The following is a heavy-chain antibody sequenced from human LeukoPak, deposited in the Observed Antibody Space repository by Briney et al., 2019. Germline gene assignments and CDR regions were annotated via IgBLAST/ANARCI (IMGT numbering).Heavy chain of an antibody. D-gene: IGHD3-10*01. V-gene: IGHV3-30*04. Sequence: GGSLRLACAPAGFSLSSFAMHWVRQAPGRGLEWEAVISYDGSNNYYEDYVNGRFTLSTDNSNTTLYLQMNRLRAEATDVYYCARDSRILWFGESALGHWFDPWGQGTLVTVSS. CDR2: ISYDGSNN. CDR1: GFSLSSFA. J-gene: IGHJ5*02. CDR3: ARDSRILWFGESALGHWFDP.